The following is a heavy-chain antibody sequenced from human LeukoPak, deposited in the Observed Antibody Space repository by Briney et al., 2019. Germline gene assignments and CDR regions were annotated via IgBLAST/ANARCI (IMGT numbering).Heavy chain of an antibody. CDR2: VIPIFGRA. Sequence: ASVKVSCKAAGDTISAYSLNWVRQAPGQGLEWMGGVIPIFGRAYYAQNFQGRVTITADKSTSTAYMELSSLGSEDTAIYYCAKGRGRLNVNRGVYNYHYYMDVWGKGTTVIVSS. J-gene: IGHJ6*03. CDR3: AKGRGRLNVNRGVYNYHYYMDV. D-gene: IGHD3-10*01. V-gene: IGHV1-69*06. CDR1: GDTISAYS.